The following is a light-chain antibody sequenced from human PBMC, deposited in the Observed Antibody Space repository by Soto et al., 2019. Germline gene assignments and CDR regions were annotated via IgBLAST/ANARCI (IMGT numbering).Light chain of an antibody. J-gene: IGKJ1*01. CDR2: KAS. CDR1: QTISSW. Sequence: DIQMTQSPSTLSGSVGDRVSITCRASQTISSWLAWYQQKPGKAPKLLIYKASTLKSGVPSRFSGSGSGTESTLTISSLQPDDFATYYCQQYNGYRWTFGQGAKVDIK. CDR3: QQYNGYRWT. V-gene: IGKV1-5*03.